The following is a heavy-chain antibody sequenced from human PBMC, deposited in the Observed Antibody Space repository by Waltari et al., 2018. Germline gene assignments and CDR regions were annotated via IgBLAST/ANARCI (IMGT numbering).Heavy chain of an antibody. Sequence: ELQLVESGGGLVQPGGSLRLSCAASGFSVNGYFMTWVRQAPGKGMYGVSGTYNDGTSHYTDSVKGRFTVSRDNSKNTLYLHMNNLRDEDTAIYSCARARHWAHDAFDIWGHGTMVTVSS. CDR3: ARARHWAHDAFDI. J-gene: IGHJ3*02. D-gene: IGHD7-27*01. CDR2: TYNDGTS. V-gene: IGHV3-66*02. CDR1: GFSVNGYF.